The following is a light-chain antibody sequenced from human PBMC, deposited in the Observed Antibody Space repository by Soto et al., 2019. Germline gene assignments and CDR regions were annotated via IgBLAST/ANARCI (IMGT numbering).Light chain of an antibody. CDR1: QSVTSSY. Sequence: EIVLTQSPGTLSLSPGERVTLSCRASQSVTSSYLAWYQQKPGQAPRLLIYGASSRATGIPDRFSGSGSGTDFTITINRLEPEDFAVYYCQQYGSSPTFGQGTKVDIK. CDR2: GAS. V-gene: IGKV3-20*01. J-gene: IGKJ1*01. CDR3: QQYGSSPT.